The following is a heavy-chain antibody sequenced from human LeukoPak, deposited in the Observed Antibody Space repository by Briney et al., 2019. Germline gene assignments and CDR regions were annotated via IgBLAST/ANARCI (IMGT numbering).Heavy chain of an antibody. CDR1: GYTFTSYG. J-gene: IGHJ4*02. V-gene: IGHV1-18*01. CDR2: ISAYNGNT. D-gene: IGHD6-13*01. CDR3: ARRGIAAAGTDY. Sequence: VASVKVSCKASGYTFTSYGISWVRQAPGQGLEWMGWISAYNGNTNYAQKFQGRVTMTRDTSISTAYMELSRLRSDDTAVYYCARRGIAAAGTDYWGQGTLVTVSS.